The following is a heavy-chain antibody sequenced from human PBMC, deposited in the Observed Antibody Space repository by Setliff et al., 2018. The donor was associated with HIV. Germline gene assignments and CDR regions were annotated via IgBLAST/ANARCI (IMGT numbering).Heavy chain of an antibody. J-gene: IGHJ3*02. V-gene: IGHV4-39*07. CDR2: IYYSGST. D-gene: IGHD3-22*01. Sequence: SETLSLTCILSGGAISTSNYYWGWIRQPPGKGLEWIGSIYYSGSTYYTPSLKSRVTISVDTSKNQFSLKLSSVTAADTAVYYCARFTDTYDSSGYYYEGHAFDIWGQGTMVTVS. CDR1: GGAISTSNYY. CDR3: ARFTDTYDSSGYYYEGHAFDI.